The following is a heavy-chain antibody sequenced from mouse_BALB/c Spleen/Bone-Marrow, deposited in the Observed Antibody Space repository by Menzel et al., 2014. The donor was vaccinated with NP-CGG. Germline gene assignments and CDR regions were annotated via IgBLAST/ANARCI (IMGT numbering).Heavy chain of an antibody. CDR1: GFNNKDTY. V-gene: IGHV14-3*02. Sequence: EVKLMESGAELVKPGASVKLSCTASGFNNKDTYMHWVKQRPEQGLEWIGRIDPANGNTKYDPKFQGKATITADTSSNTAYLQLSSLTSEDTAVYYCARGYYDYDLDYWGQGTTLTVSS. CDR3: ARGYYDYDLDY. D-gene: IGHD2-4*01. J-gene: IGHJ2*01. CDR2: IDPANGNT.